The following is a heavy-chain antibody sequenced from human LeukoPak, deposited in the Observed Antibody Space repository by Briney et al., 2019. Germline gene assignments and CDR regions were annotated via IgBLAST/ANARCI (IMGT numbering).Heavy chain of an antibody. CDR2: ITPVINTA. CDR3: ARVNLRGSNYNWFDP. D-gene: IGHD1-26*01. Sequence: SVKVSCKTSGGTFLSHTFSWVRQAPGQGLEWMGKITPVINTANYAQTFQGRVSIYADKSTTTVYMDLSGLRPDGTAVYYCARVNLRGSNYNWFDPWGQGTRVTVSS. V-gene: IGHV1-69*08. J-gene: IGHJ5*02. CDR1: GGTFLSHT.